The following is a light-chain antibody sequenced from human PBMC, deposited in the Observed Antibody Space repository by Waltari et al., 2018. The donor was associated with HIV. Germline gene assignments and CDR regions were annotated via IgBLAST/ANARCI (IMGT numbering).Light chain of an antibody. J-gene: IGKJ4*01. CDR3: QQYKTLPLT. V-gene: IGKV1-33*01. CDR1: QDISNS. CDR2: GAS. Sequence: DIQMTQSPSSLSASVGDGVTITCQASQDISNSLNWCQQKPGKAPELLISGASNLETGVPSRFSGSGSGTDFTLTSSSLQPEDIATYYCQQYKTLPLTFGGGTKVEI.